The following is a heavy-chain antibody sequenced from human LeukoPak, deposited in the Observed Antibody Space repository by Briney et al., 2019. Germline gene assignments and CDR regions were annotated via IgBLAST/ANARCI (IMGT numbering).Heavy chain of an antibody. V-gene: IGHV3-23*01. D-gene: IGHD5-12*01. CDR1: GFTFSSYA. J-gene: IGHJ4*02. CDR3: AKDRGVVATFSGDF. CDR2: ITGSGGSR. Sequence: PGGSLRLSCAASGFTFSSYAMNWIRQAPGKGLEWASAITGSGGSRYYADSVKGRFTISRDNYKNTLYLQMNSLRAEDTAAYYCAKDRGVVATFSGDFWGQGILVTVSS.